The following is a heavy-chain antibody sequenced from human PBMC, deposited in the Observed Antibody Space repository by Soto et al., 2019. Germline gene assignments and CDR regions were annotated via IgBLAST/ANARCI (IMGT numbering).Heavy chain of an antibody. CDR1: GFTFGDYA. CDR3: TRVRRAVAADSKNYNWFDP. V-gene: IGHV3-49*03. J-gene: IGHJ5*02. CDR2: IRSKAYGGTT. D-gene: IGHD6-19*01. Sequence: GGSLRLSCTASGFTFGDYAMSWFRQAPGKGLEWVGFIRSKAYGGTTEYAASVKGRFTISRDDSKSIAYLQMNSLKTEDTAVYYCTRVRRAVAADSKNYNWFDPWGQGTLVTVSS.